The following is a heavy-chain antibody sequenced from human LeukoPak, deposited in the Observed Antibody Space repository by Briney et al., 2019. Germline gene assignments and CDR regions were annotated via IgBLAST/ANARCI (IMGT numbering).Heavy chain of an antibody. V-gene: IGHV4-4*02. CDR1: GASISSGHW. CDR2: VAQTGST. Sequence: SGTLSLTCAVSGASISSGHWWSWVRQPPGMGLEWIGEVAQTGSTKYTPSLKSRVTMSVDTSKNQFSLKLSSVTAADTAVHYCARDQYYYGSGSLYMDVWGKGTTVTISS. CDR3: ARDQYYYGSGSLYMDV. D-gene: IGHD3-10*01. J-gene: IGHJ6*03.